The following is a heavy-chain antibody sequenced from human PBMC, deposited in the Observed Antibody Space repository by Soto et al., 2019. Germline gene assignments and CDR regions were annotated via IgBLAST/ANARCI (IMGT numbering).Heavy chain of an antibody. CDR1: GGSFSGYY. Sequence: QVQLQQWGAGLLKPSETLSLTCAVYGGSFSGYYWSWIRQPPGKGLEWIGEINHSGSTNYNPSLKNRVTISVDTSKNQFSLKLSSVTAADTAVYYCARARIAARPGVDYWGQGTLVTVSS. V-gene: IGHV4-34*01. D-gene: IGHD6-6*01. CDR3: ARARIAARPGVDY. CDR2: INHSGST. J-gene: IGHJ4*02.